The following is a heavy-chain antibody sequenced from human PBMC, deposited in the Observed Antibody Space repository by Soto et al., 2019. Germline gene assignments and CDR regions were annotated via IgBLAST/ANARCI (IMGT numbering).Heavy chain of an antibody. J-gene: IGHJ4*02. Sequence: SETLSLTCTVSGGSISSGGYYWSWIRQHPGKGLEWIGYIYYSGSTYYNPSLKSRVTISVDTSKNQLSLKLSSVTAADTAVYYCARDREGSGWYIDYWGQGTLVTVSS. CDR1: GGSISSGGYY. V-gene: IGHV4-31*03. CDR2: IYYSGST. CDR3: ARDREGSGWYIDY. D-gene: IGHD6-19*01.